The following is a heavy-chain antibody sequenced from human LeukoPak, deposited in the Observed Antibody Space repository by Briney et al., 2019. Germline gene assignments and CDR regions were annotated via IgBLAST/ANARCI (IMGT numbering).Heavy chain of an antibody. J-gene: IGHJ4*02. CDR2: INHSGST. Sequence: NPSETLSLACTVYGGSFSVYYWSWIRQPPGKGLEWIGEINHSGSTNYNPSLKSRVTISVDTSNNQFSLKLSSVTAADTAVYYCARQFGGGADPNFDYWGQGTLVTVSS. CDR3: ARQFGGGADPNFDY. V-gene: IGHV4-34*01. CDR1: GGSFSVYY. D-gene: IGHD2-21*01.